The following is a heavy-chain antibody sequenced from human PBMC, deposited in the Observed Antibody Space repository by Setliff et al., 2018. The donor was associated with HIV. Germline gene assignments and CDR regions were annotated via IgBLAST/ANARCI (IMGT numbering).Heavy chain of an antibody. CDR1: GGSFNGYY. CDR2: INHSGST. Sequence: SETLSLTCAVYGGSFNGYYWGWIRQPPGKGLEWIGEINHSGSTNYNPSLKSRVTISVDTSKNQFSLKLSSVTAADTAVYYCASSEGVADRFDYWGQGTLVTVSS. CDR3: ASSEGVADRFDY. D-gene: IGHD6-19*01. J-gene: IGHJ4*02. V-gene: IGHV4-34*01.